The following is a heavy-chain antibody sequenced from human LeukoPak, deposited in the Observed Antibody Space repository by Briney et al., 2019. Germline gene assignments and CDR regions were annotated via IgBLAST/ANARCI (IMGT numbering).Heavy chain of an antibody. D-gene: IGHD4/OR15-4a*01. J-gene: IGHJ4*02. V-gene: IGHV3-23*01. CDR2: IRGSDGST. Sequence: GGSLRLSCAASGFPSSTYAMSWVRQAPGKGLEWVSSIRGSDGSTYYADSVKGRFAISRDNSKNTLYLQMNSLRAEDTAVYYCAKDVYGEYGALDYWGQGTLVTVSS. CDR1: GFPSSTYA. CDR3: AKDVYGEYGALDY.